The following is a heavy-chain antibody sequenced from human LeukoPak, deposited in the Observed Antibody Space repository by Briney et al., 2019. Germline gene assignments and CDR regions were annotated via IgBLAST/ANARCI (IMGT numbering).Heavy chain of an antibody. CDR3: VTSWVRQQRDF. V-gene: IGHV3-7*01. D-gene: IGHD3-10*01. CDR2: IEPDGSGK. J-gene: IGHJ4*02. Sequence: GSLRLSCAASGFSFRDYWMSWVRQAPGKGLEWAADIEPDGSGKTYVDSVKGRFTISRDNAQQSLYLQMDTLTAEDTAVYYCVTSWVRQQRDFWGQGTLVTVSS. CDR1: GFSFRDYW.